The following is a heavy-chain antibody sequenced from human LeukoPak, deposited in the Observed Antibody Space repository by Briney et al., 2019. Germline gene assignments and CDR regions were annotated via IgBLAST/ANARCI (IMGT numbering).Heavy chain of an antibody. J-gene: IGHJ4*02. CDR1: GFTFSSYW. CDR2: INYDGSTT. D-gene: IGHD6-19*01. V-gene: IGHV3-74*01. Sequence: GGGVRLSCAVSGFTFSSYWMHWVRQAPGKGLVWVSRINYDGSTTAYADSVKGRFTISRDNAKNTLYLQMNSLRAEDTAVYYCARTYSSFDYWGQGTLVT. CDR3: ARTYSSFDY.